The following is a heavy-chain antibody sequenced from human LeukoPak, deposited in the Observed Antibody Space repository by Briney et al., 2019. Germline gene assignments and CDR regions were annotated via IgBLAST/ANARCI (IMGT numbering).Heavy chain of an antibody. CDR3: AREHSGRDTTA. CDR1: GYSFTGYY. CDR2: INPNSGGT. Sequence: ASVKVSCKASGYSFTGYYMHWVRQAPGQGLEWMGWINPNSGGTKYAQKFQGRVTMTRDTSISTVYMELTRLRFDDTAVYYCAREHSGRDTTAWGQGTLVTVSS. V-gene: IGHV1-2*02. J-gene: IGHJ5*02. D-gene: IGHD4-17*01.